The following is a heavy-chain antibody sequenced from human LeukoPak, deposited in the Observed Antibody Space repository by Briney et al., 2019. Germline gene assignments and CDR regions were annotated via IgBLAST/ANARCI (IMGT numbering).Heavy chain of an antibody. V-gene: IGHV1-46*01. J-gene: IGHJ4*02. CDR2: INPSGGST. Sequence: GASVKVSCKASGYTFTSYYMHWVRQASGQGLEWMGIINPSGGSTSYAQKFQGRVTITADKSTSTAYMELSSLRSEDTAVYYCAMGVGAPEDLAVAADFDYWGQGTLVTVSS. D-gene: IGHD6-19*01. CDR3: AMGVGAPEDLAVAADFDY. CDR1: GYTFTSYY.